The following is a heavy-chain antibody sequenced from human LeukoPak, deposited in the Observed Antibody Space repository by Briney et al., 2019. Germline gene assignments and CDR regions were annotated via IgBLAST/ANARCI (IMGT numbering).Heavy chain of an antibody. Sequence: SKTLSLTCTVFGGSISGYYWSWIRQPPGKGLEWIGYIYTSGSTNYNPSLKSRVTISVDTSKNQFSLRLSSVTAADTAMYFCARAYSRSYSHFDDWGQGTLVTVSS. D-gene: IGHD1-26*01. CDR2: IYTSGST. J-gene: IGHJ4*02. CDR1: GGSISGYY. CDR3: ARAYSRSYSHFDD. V-gene: IGHV4-4*09.